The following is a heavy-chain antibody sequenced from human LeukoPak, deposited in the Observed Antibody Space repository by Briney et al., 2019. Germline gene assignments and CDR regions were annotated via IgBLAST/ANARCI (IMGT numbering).Heavy chain of an antibody. CDR3: ARGNMAVPGGDY. D-gene: IGHD6-19*01. CDR2: IKEDGSEK. J-gene: IGHJ4*02. CDR1: GFSISNYW. V-gene: IGHV3-7*01. Sequence: PGGSLRLSCAASGFSISNYWMSWVRQAPGKGLEWVGNIKEDGSEKYYVDSLKGRFTISRDNAKNSLYLQMNSLRAEDTAVYYCARGNMAVPGGDYWGQGTLVTVSS.